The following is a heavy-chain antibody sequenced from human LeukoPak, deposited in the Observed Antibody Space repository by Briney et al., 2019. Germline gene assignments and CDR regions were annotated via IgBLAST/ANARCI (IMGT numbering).Heavy chain of an antibody. Sequence: GGSLRLSCSVSGFTFSTYVMHWVRQAPGKGLEYVSAISSNGDNTYYADSVKGRFAISRDNSKNTLYLQMSSLRADDTAVYYCVRGTGYWGQGTLVTVSS. V-gene: IGHV3-64D*06. CDR3: VRGTGY. CDR2: ISSNGDNT. CDR1: GFTFSTYV. J-gene: IGHJ4*02.